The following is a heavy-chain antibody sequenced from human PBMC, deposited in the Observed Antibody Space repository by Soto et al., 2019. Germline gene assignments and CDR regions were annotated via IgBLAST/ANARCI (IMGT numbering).Heavy chain of an antibody. CDR2: ISYDGGNK. Sequence: TGGSLRLSCAASGFTFSSYGMHWVRQAPGKGLEWVAVISYDGGNKYYADSVKGRFTISRDNPKNTLYLQMNSLRLEDTAVYYCAKVSGYCTSSSCSRDYYYYYGMDVWGQGTTVTVSS. V-gene: IGHV3-30*18. CDR3: AKVSGYCTSSSCSRDYYYYYGMDV. J-gene: IGHJ6*02. CDR1: GFTFSSYG. D-gene: IGHD2-2*01.